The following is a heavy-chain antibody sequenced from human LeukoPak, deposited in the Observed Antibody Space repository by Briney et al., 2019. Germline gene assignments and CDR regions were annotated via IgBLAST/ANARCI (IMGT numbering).Heavy chain of an antibody. Sequence: GRTLRLSCAASGFTFSSYWMHWVRQAPGKGPVWISRIKSDDSTTYADSVKGRFTISRDNAKNTLYLQMDSLRDEDTAVYYCARDLHYSPDFWGQGTLVTVSS. D-gene: IGHD2-21*01. CDR2: IKSDDST. CDR1: GFTFSSYW. V-gene: IGHV3-74*01. CDR3: ARDLHYSPDF. J-gene: IGHJ4*02.